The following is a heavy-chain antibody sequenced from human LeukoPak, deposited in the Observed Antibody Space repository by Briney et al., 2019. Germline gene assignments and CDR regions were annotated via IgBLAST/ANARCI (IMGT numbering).Heavy chain of an antibody. CDR2: INSDGSST. D-gene: IGHD2-21*02. J-gene: IGHJ4*02. V-gene: IGHV3-74*01. CDR3: ARDGDGDYVDY. CDR1: GFTFSSYW. Sequence: PGGSLRLSCAASGFTFSSYWMHWVRQAPGKGLVWVSHINSDGSSTSYADSVKGRFTISRDNAKNTLYLQMNSLRAEDTAVYYCARDGDGDYVDYWGQGTLVTVSS.